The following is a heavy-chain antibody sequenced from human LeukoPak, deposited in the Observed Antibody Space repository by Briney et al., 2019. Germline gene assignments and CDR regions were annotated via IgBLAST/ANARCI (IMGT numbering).Heavy chain of an antibody. D-gene: IGHD5-18*01. Sequence: PGGSLRLSCAASGFTFSRYSMNWVRQAPGKGLEWVSYISSSTGAIYYADSVRGRFTISRDNAKNSLYLQMNSLRAEDTAVYYCARDFQETAMVKLFDYWGQGTLVTVSS. V-gene: IGHV3-48*01. CDR1: GFTFSRYS. CDR2: ISSSTGAI. J-gene: IGHJ4*02. CDR3: ARDFQETAMVKLFDY.